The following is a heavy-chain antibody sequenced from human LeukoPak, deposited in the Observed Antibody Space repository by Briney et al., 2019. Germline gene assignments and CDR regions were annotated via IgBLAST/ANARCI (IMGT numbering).Heavy chain of an antibody. CDR1: GGSISSSSYY. CDR3: ARGSSGWSYYFDY. V-gene: IGHV4-39*01. CDR2: IYYSGST. D-gene: IGHD6-19*01. J-gene: IGHJ4*02. Sequence: SETLSFTCTVSGGSISSSSYYWGWIRQPPGKGLEWIGSIYYSGSTYYNPSLKSRVTISVDTSKNQFSLKLGSVTAADTAVYYCARGSSGWSYYFDYWGQGTLVTVSS.